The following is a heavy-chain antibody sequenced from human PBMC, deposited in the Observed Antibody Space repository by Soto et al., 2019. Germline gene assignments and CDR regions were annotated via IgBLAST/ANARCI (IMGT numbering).Heavy chain of an antibody. CDR3: ARVPGCSRPYYGMVV. CDR1: RGSISSGDYY. D-gene: IGHD2-15*01. CDR2: IYYSGST. J-gene: IGHJ6*02. V-gene: IGHV4-30-4*01. Sequence: SETLSLTCTVSRGSISSGDYYWSWIRQPPGKGLEWIGYIYYSGSTYYNPSLKSRVTISVDTSKNQFSLKLSSVTAADTAVYYCARVPGCSRPYYGMVVCGQGTTVTVS.